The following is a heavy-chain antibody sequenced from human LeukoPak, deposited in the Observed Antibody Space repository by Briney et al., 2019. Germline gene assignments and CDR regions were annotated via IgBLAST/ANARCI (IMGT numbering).Heavy chain of an antibody. J-gene: IGHJ3*02. D-gene: IGHD3-22*01. CDR1: GGSFSSYC. CDR2: IFYSGGA. Sequence: SESLSLTCNVSGGSFSSYCWSWVRQPPGKGLEWVWSIFYSGGATYNPSLRRLVTISVNRSQNQLSLRLSSVTAADPPGIYWGGTYYYGSSVYSTFYAFVMWGQATNVTVSP. CDR3: GGTYYYGSSVYSTFYAFVM. V-gene: IGHV4-59*01.